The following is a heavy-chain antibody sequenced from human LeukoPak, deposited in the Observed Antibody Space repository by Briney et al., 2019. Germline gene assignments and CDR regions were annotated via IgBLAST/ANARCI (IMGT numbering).Heavy chain of an antibody. V-gene: IGHV3-30-3*01. Sequence: GGSLRLSCAASGFTFSSYAMHWVRQAPGKGLEWVAVISYDGSNKYYADSVKGRFTISRDNSKNTLYLQMNSLRAEDTAVYYCARARDTYLLAGEYFDYWGQGTLVTVSS. CDR3: ARARDTYLLAGEYFDY. D-gene: IGHD6-19*01. J-gene: IGHJ4*02. CDR2: ISYDGSNK. CDR1: GFTFSSYA.